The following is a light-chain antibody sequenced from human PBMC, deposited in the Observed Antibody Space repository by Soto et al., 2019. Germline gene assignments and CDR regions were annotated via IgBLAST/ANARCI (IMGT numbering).Light chain of an antibody. V-gene: IGKV3-20*01. J-gene: IGKJ3*01. Sequence: EIVLTQSPGPLSLSPGERATLYCRASQSVGSNYLAWYQQKPGQAPRVLIYGASSRATGIPDRFSGSGSGADFTLTISRLEPEDFAVYYCQQYTTSPFTFGPGTKVDIK. CDR3: QQYTTSPFT. CDR1: QSVGSNY. CDR2: GAS.